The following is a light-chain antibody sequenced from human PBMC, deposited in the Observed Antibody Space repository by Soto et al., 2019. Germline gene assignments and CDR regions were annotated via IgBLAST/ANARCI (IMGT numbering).Light chain of an antibody. Sequence: QSVLTQPASVSGSPGQSITISCTGTSSDVGGYNYVSWYQQHPGKAPKLMIYDVSDRPSGVSNRFSGSKSGNTASLTFSGLQAEDEADYYCSSYTSSNTLHYVFGTGSKVTVL. CDR1: SSDVGGYNY. J-gene: IGLJ1*01. CDR3: SSYTSSNTLHYV. CDR2: DVS. V-gene: IGLV2-14*01.